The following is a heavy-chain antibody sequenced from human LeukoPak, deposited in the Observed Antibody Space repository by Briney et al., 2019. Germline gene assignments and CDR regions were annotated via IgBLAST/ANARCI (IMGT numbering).Heavy chain of an antibody. V-gene: IGHV1-8*02. CDR2: MNPNSGNT. Sequence: ASVTVSCTASGYTFTSYGISWVRQATGQGLEWMGWMNPNSGNTGYAQKFQGRVTMTRNTSISTAYMELSSLRSEDTAVYYCARGRRCSGGSCYRYYFDYWGQGTLVTVSS. CDR3: ARGRRCSGGSCYRYYFDY. J-gene: IGHJ4*02. CDR1: GYTFTSYG. D-gene: IGHD2-15*01.